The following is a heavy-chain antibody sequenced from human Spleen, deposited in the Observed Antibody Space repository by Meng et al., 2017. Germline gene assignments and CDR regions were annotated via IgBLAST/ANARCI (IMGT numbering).Heavy chain of an antibody. CDR1: GSRSAFYW. D-gene: IGHD2-2*01. Sequence: GESLKISCQGSGSRSAFYWIGWVRQVPGKGLEWMGIIYPYNSETKYNPSFQGHVTISADRSINTAYLQWSSLRTSDTAIYYCARARYGSSWDDGFAVWGQGTKVTVSS. V-gene: IGHV5-51*01. CDR3: ARARYGSSWDDGFAV. CDR2: IYPYNSET. J-gene: IGHJ3*01.